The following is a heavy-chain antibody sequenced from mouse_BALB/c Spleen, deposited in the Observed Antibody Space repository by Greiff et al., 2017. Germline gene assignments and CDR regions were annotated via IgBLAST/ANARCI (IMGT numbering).Heavy chain of an antibody. CDR1: GYTFTDYE. D-gene: IGHD2-4*01. J-gene: IGHJ2*01. V-gene: IGHV1-15*01. CDR3: ARLITYYFDY. Sequence: VQLQQSGAELVRPGASVTLSCKASGYTFTDYEMHWVKQTPVHGLEWIGAIDPETGGTAYNQKFKGKATLTADKSSSTAYMELSSLTSEDSAVYYCARLITYYFDYWGQGTTLTVSS. CDR2: IDPETGGT.